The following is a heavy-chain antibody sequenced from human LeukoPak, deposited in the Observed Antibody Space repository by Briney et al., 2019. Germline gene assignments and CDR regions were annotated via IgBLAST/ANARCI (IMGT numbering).Heavy chain of an antibody. CDR2: IKQDGSEK. CDR3: ARVSPMVRGVYYYYYGMDV. D-gene: IGHD3-10*01. CDR1: GFTFSSYW. V-gene: IGHV3-7*01. Sequence: GGSLRLSCAASGFTFSSYWMSWVRQAPGKGLEWVANIKQDGSEKYYVDSVKGRFTISRDNAKNSLYLQMNSPRAEDTAVYYCARVSPMVRGVYYYYYGMDVWGQGTTVTVSS. J-gene: IGHJ6*02.